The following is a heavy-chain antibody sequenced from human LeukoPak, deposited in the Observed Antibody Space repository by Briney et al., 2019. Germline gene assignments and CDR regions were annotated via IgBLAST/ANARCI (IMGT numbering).Heavy chain of an antibody. J-gene: IGHJ4*02. CDR2: IRGGGET. CDR1: GFSFSSYA. V-gene: IGHV3-23*01. CDR3: AKANWVSNADAVW. Sequence: PGGSLRLSCAASGFSFSSYAMSWVRQAPARGLEWVSSIRGGGETSYADSVKGRVTLSRDDSRNTVYLQLNNLRVEDTAMYYCAKANWVSNADAVWWGQGTLVTVSS. D-gene: IGHD1-1*01.